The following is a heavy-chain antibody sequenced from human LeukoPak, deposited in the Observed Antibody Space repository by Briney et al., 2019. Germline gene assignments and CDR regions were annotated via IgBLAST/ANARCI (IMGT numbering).Heavy chain of an antibody. CDR1: GSSLSELF. CDR3: ARDQAIVGATTFDY. Sequence: ASVEVSCKVSGSSLSELFIHWVRQAPGTGLEWMGGFDSEDGETVYAKKFQGRVTMTRDMSTSTVYMELSSLRSEDTAVYYCARDQAIVGATTFDYWGQGTLVTVSS. CDR2: FDSEDGET. J-gene: IGHJ4*02. D-gene: IGHD1-26*01. V-gene: IGHV1-24*01.